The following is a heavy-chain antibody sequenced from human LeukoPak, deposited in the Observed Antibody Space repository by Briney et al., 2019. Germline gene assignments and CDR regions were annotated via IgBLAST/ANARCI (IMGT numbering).Heavy chain of an antibody. V-gene: IGHV3-21*01. D-gene: IGHD3-16*02. CDR2: ISSSSSYI. Sequence: GGSLRLSCAASGFTFTNNFMTWVRQAPGKGLEWVSSISSSSSYIYYADSVKGRFTISRDNAKNSLYLQMNSLRAEDTAVYYCARDHDYVWGSYRWGYYYYGMDVRGQGTTVTVSS. J-gene: IGHJ6*02. CDR3: ARDHDYVWGSYRWGYYYYGMDV. CDR1: GFTFTNNF.